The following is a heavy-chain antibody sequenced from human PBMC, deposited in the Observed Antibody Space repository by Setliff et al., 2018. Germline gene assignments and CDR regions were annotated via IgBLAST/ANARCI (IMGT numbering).Heavy chain of an antibody. D-gene: IGHD3-3*02. CDR2: INAGNGNT. J-gene: IGHJ4*02. CDR1: GYTFTSYA. CDR3: ARGRELSISHFDY. V-gene: IGHV1-3*01. Sequence: ASVKVSCKASGYTFTSYAMHWVRQAPGQRLEWMGWINAGNGNTKYSQKFQGRVTITRDTSASTAYMELNSLRSEDTAVYYCARGRELSISHFDYWGQGTLVTVSS.